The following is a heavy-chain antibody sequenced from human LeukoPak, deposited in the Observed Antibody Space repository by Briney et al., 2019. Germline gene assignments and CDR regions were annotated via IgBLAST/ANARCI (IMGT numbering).Heavy chain of an antibody. CDR2: IYYTRST. V-gene: IGHV4-39*01. Sequence: PSETLSLTCTVSGGSVSSSSYYWGWIRQPPGKGLEWIGSIYYTRSTYYNPSLKSRVTISVDTSKNQFSLKLTSVTAADTAVYYCARGVTMIVVVIHDWYFDLWGRGALVTVSS. D-gene: IGHD3-22*01. CDR3: ARGVTMIVVVIHDWYFDL. CDR1: GGSVSSSSYY. J-gene: IGHJ2*01.